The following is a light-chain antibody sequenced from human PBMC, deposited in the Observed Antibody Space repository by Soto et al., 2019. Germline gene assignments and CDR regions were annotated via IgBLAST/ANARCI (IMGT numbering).Light chain of an antibody. CDR1: SSNIVSNT. CDR2: TND. CDR3: AEPDANLNGQI. Sequence: SFLTHPRTCCDTLGHMCSISWSGSSSNIVSNTVKWYQQLPGTAPRLLIYTNDQRPSGVNARLSGSKYGTSASLAISGLQPADEAAHLRAEPDANLNGQILGGG. V-gene: IGLV1-44*01. J-gene: IGLJ2*01.